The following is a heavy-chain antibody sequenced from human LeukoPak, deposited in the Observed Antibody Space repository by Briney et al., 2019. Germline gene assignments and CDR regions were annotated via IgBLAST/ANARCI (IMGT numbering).Heavy chain of an antibody. CDR3: ATASYGSGSYPYYYYYYMDV. J-gene: IGHJ6*03. V-gene: IGHV1-24*01. Sequence: GASVKVSCKVSGYTLTELSMHWVRQAPGKGLEWMGGFDPEDGETIYAQKFQGRVTMTEDTSTDTAYMELSSLRSEDTAVYHCATASYGSGSYPYYYYYYMDVWGKGTTVTISS. D-gene: IGHD3-10*01. CDR1: GYTLTELS. CDR2: FDPEDGET.